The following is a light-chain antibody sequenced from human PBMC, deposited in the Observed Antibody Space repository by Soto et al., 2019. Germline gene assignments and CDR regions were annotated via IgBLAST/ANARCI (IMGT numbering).Light chain of an antibody. CDR2: GAS. CDR3: QQYGGSPPFT. V-gene: IGKV3-20*01. J-gene: IGKJ3*01. CDR1: QSVTSTY. Sequence: EIVLTQSPDTLSLSPGERATLSCRASQSVTSTYLAWYQQKPGQTPRLLIYGASTRATGIPDRFSGSGSGTDFTITISRLEPEDSAVYYCQQYGGSPPFTFGPGTKVDIK.